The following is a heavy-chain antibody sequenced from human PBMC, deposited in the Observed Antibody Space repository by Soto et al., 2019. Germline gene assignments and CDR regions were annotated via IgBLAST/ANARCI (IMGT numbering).Heavy chain of an antibody. V-gene: IGHV1-69*13. J-gene: IGHJ6*02. CDR2: IIPIFGTA. D-gene: IGHD2-15*01. CDR3: ARDGGYCSGGSCFTQKNYYYYGMDV. CDR1: GGTFSSYA. Sequence: SVKVSCKASGGTFSSYAISWVRQAPGQGLEWMGGIIPIFGTANYAQKFQGRVTITADESTSTAYMELSSLRSEDTAVYYCARDGGYCSGGSCFTQKNYYYYGMDVWGQ.